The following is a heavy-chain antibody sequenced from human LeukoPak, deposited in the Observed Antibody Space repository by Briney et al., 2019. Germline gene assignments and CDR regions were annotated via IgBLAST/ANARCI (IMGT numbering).Heavy chain of an antibody. D-gene: IGHD2-2*01. J-gene: IGHJ4*02. CDR2: INHSGST. CDR3: AKEYGRASKSAFDY. Sequence: PSETLSLTCAVYGGSFSGYYWSWIRQPPGKGLEWIGEINHSGSTNYNPSLKSRVTISVDTSKNQFSLKLSSVTAADTAVYYCAKEYGRASKSAFDYWGQGTLVTVSS. V-gene: IGHV4-34*01. CDR1: GGSFSGYY.